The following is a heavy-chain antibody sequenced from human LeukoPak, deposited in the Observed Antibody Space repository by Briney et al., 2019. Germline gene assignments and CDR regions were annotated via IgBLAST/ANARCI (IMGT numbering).Heavy chain of an antibody. J-gene: IGHJ4*02. CDR3: ARGWRW. CDR1: GGSFSGYY. D-gene: IGHD5-24*01. CDR2: INHSGNI. Sequence: PSETLSLTRAVYGGSFSGYYWTWIRQPPGKGLEWIGEINHSGNINYNPSLKSRLTISIDTSKNQFSLKLSSVTAADTAVYYCARGWRWWGQGTLVTVSS. V-gene: IGHV4-34*01.